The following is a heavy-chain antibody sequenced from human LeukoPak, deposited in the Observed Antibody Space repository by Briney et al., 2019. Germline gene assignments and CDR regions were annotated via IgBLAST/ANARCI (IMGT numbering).Heavy chain of an antibody. J-gene: IGHJ4*02. CDR1: GVTFSSYW. CDR2: IKEDGSEK. V-gene: IGHV3-7*01. CDR3: ARGGWPFDY. D-gene: IGHD2-15*01. Sequence: PGGSLRLSCADSGVTFSSYWMSWVRQAPGKGLEWVANIKEDGSEKYYVDSVKGRFTISRDNAKNSLYLQMNSLRAEDTAVYYCARGGWPFDYWGQGTLVTVSS.